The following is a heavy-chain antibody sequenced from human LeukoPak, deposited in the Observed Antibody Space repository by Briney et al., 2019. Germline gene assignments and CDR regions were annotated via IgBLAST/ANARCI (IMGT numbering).Heavy chain of an antibody. J-gene: IGHJ4*02. Sequence: SETLSLTCTVSGYSISSGYYWGWIRQPPGKGLEWIGSIYHSGSTYYNPSLKSRVTISVDTSKNQFSLKLSSVTAADTAVYYCARGDSGSFEFDYWGQGTLVTVSS. V-gene: IGHV4-38-2*02. D-gene: IGHD1-26*01. CDR1: GYSISSGYY. CDR3: ARGDSGSFEFDY. CDR2: IYHSGST.